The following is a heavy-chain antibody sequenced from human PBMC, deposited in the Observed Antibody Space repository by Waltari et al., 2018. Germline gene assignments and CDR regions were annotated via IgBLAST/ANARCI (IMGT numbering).Heavy chain of an antibody. V-gene: IGHV3-74*01. CDR1: GFTLSHYW. Sequence: EVQLVESGGDLVQPGGSLRLSCAASGFTLSHYWIHWVRQAPGKGVVWVSCINGDGSRMTYEDSVKGRFTLSRDNAKSTVYLQMSSLRAEDTALYYCVRVDNNGLEPFDYWGQGTLVTVSS. D-gene: IGHD1-1*01. CDR2: INGDGSRM. CDR3: VRVDNNGLEPFDY. J-gene: IGHJ4*02.